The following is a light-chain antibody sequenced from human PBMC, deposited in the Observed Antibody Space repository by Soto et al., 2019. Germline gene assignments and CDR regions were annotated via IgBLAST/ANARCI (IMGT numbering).Light chain of an antibody. CDR3: QTWGTGTRA. V-gene: IGLV4-69*01. CDR1: SGHSNYA. Sequence: QLVLTQSPSASASLGASVKLTCTLNSGHSNYAIAWHQQQPEKGPRFLMKVDSDGSHTKGDGIPDRFSGSSSGAERYLVISRLQSEDEADYYCQTWGTGTRAFGGGTQLTVL. J-gene: IGLJ2*01. CDR2: VDSDGSH.